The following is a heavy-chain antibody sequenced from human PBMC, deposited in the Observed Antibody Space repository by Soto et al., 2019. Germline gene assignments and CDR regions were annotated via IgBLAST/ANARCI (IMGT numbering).Heavy chain of an antibody. J-gene: IGHJ5*02. V-gene: IGHV1-18*01. CDR1: SYAINTYE. CDR2: ISAYNGNT. Sequence: ASVTVSCTASSYAINTYEIMWVRQAPGQGLEWMGWISAYNGNTNYAQNLQGRVTMTTDTSASTAYMELSSLRSEDTAVYYCARDVGGGIVAPWGQGTLVTVSS. D-gene: IGHD1-26*01. CDR3: ARDVGGGIVAP.